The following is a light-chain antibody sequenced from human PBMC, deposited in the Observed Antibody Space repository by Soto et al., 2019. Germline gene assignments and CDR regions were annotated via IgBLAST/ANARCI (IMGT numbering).Light chain of an antibody. CDR3: QQSNSIPPWT. CDR1: QTISIY. J-gene: IGKJ1*01. CDR2: AAS. V-gene: IGKV1-39*01. Sequence: DIQMTQSPSSLSASVGDRVTINCRASQTISIYLNWYQHRPGKGPKLLIYAASTLQSGVSSRFSGSGYGTDFTLTISSLQPEDVATYYCQQSNSIPPWTFGQGTKVEIK.